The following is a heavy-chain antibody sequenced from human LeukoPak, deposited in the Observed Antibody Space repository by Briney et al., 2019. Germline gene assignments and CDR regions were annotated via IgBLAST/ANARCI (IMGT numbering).Heavy chain of an antibody. J-gene: IGHJ5*02. CDR2: SYHSGST. D-gene: IGHD6-13*01. CDR3: ARGTAAGTGYNWFDP. V-gene: IGHV4-38-2*02. CDR1: GYSISSGYY. Sequence: SETLSLTCTVSGYSISSGYYWGWIRQPPGKGLEWIGSSYHSGSTYYNPSLKSRVTISVDTSKNQFSLKLSSVTAADTAVYYCARGTAAGTGYNWFDPWGQGTLVTVSS.